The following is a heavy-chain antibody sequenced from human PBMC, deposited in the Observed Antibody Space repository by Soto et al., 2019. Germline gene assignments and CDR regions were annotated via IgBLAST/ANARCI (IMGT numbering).Heavy chain of an antibody. D-gene: IGHD3-22*01. CDR2: IYYSGST. J-gene: IGHJ4*02. CDR3: SGYSKRYFDY. CDR1: GGSISSGGYY. Sequence: QVQLQESGPGLVKPSQTLSLTCTVSGGSISSGGYYWSWIRQHPGKGLEWIGYIYYSGSTYYNPSLKXXVXIXXDTSKNQFSLKLSSVTAADTAVYYCSGYSKRYFDYWGQGTLVTVSS. V-gene: IGHV4-31*01.